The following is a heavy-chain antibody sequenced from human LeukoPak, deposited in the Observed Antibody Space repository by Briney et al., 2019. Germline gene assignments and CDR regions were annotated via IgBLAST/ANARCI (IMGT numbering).Heavy chain of an antibody. V-gene: IGHV3-7*01. D-gene: IGHD5-18*01. CDR3: ATVRSRDTRDLED. CDR1: GFTVSSNY. Sequence: GGSLRLSCAASGFTVSSNYMSWVRQTPEKELQWVANIKPDGSEGYFINSVKGRFTISRDNAKNSLYLQMNSLRAEDTAVYYCATVRSRDTRDLEDWGRGTLVTVST. J-gene: IGHJ4*02. CDR2: IKPDGSEG.